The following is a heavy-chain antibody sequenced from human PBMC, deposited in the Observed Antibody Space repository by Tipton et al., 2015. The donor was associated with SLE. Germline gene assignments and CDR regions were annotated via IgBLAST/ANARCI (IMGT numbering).Heavy chain of an antibody. D-gene: IGHD3-22*01. J-gene: IGHJ4*02. CDR1: GGSISSSSYY. CDR2: IYYSGSN. V-gene: IGHV4-39*01. CDR3: ARGGYYVSSGSHFDY. Sequence: TLSLTCTVSGGSISSSSYYWGWIRQPPGKGLEWIGSIYYSGSNYYNPSLNSRVTIAVDKTKNQLSLKLSSVTAADTAVHYCARGGYYVSSGSHFDYWGQGTLVTVSS.